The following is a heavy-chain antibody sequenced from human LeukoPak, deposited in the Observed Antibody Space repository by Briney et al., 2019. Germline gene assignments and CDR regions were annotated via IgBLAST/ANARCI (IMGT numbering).Heavy chain of an antibody. V-gene: IGHV1-18*01. CDR2: ISAHNGNT. CDR1: GYTFTSYG. Sequence: ASVKVSCKASGYTFTSYGISWVRQAPGQGLEWMGWISAHNGNTNYAQKLQGRVTMTTDTSTSTAYMELRSLRSDDTAVYYCARDLLPQYYDFWSGSPNWFDPWGQGTLVTVSS. D-gene: IGHD3-3*01. CDR3: ARDLLPQYYDFWSGSPNWFDP. J-gene: IGHJ5*02.